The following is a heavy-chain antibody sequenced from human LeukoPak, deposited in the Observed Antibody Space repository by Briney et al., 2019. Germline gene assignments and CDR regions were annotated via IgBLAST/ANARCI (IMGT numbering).Heavy chain of an antibody. CDR3: ARRKRYFDWLPFDY. D-gene: IGHD3-9*01. V-gene: IGHV4-34*01. CDR2: INHSGST. Sequence: SETLSLTCAVYGGSFSVYYWSWIRQPPGKGLEWIGEINHSGSTNYNPSLKSRVTISVDTSKNQFSLKLSSVTAADTAVYYCARRKRYFDWLPFDYWGQGTLVTVSS. CDR1: GGSFSVYY. J-gene: IGHJ4*02.